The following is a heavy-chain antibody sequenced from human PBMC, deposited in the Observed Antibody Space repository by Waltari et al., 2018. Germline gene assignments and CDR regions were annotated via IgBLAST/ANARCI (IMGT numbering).Heavy chain of an antibody. CDR2: SYYSGST. CDR3: ARGDGNSDGTYYFDY. V-gene: IGHV4-59*01. J-gene: IGHJ4*02. CDR1: GGSISSYY. Sequence: QVQLQESGPGLVKPSETLSLTCTVSGGSISSYYWSWIRQPPGKGLEWIGYSYYSGSTNYNPSLKSRVTISVDTSKNQFSLKLSSVTAADTAVYYCARGDGNSDGTYYFDYWGQGTLVTVSS. D-gene: IGHD1-1*01.